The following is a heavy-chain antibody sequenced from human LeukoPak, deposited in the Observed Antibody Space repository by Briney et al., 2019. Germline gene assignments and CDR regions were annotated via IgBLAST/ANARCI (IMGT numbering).Heavy chain of an antibody. CDR1: GLSISSSSYY. V-gene: IGHV4-39*01. Sequence: SDTLSLTCTVSGLSISSSSYYWGWIRQPPGKGLEWIGSIYYSESTYYHPSLSSRLTISVHTPKNLFSLMLSSVTPAPAAAYYCARARNYALEHCGQGTLVTVSS. D-gene: IGHD1-7*01. CDR2: IYYSEST. J-gene: IGHJ1*01. CDR3: ARARNYALEH.